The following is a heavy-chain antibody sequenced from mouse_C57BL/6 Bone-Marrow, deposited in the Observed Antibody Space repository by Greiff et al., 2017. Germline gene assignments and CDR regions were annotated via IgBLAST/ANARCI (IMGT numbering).Heavy chain of an antibody. CDR2: IYPTSGRT. CDR1: GYTFTSYW. V-gene: IGHV1-55*01. Sequence: QVQLKQPGAELVKPGASVKMSCKASGYTFTSYWITWVKQRPGQGLEWIGDIYPTSGRTNYNEKFKSKAILTVDTSSNPAYMQLSSLTSEDSAVFYCARSGPLGRSFDYWGQGTTPTVSS. CDR3: ARSGPLGRSFDY. J-gene: IGHJ2*01. D-gene: IGHD4-1*01.